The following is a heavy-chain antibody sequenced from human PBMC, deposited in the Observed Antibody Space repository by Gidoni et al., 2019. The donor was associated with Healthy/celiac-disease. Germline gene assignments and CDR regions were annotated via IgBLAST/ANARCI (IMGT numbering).Heavy chain of an antibody. CDR2: ISSSSSYI. Sequence: EVQLVESGGGLVKPGGSLRLSCAASGFTFSSYSMNWVRQAPGKGLEWVSSISSSSSYIYYADSVKGRFTISRDNAKNSLYLQMNSLRAEDTAVYYCARDLSEMVITRGSFDYWGQGTLVTVSS. CDR1: GFTFSSYS. V-gene: IGHV3-21*01. D-gene: IGHD3-22*01. J-gene: IGHJ4*02. CDR3: ARDLSEMVITRGSFDY.